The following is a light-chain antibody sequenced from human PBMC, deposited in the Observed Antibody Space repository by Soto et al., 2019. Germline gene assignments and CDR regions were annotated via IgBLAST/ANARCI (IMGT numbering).Light chain of an antibody. CDR2: GNN. V-gene: IGLV1-40*01. CDR3: QSYDSSLSGYV. CDR1: SANIGAAYN. Sequence: QSVLTQPASLSGAPGQRVTISYTGSSANIGAAYNVDWYQQLPGTAPKLLIYGNNNRPSGVPARFSGSKSGTSASLAIAGLQAEDEGDYYCQSYDSSLSGYVFGTGTKVTVL. J-gene: IGLJ1*01.